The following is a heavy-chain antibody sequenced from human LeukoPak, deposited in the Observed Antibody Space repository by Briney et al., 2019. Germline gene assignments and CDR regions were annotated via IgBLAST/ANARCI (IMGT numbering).Heavy chain of an antibody. CDR3: ARDRVVGATVV. J-gene: IGHJ4*02. V-gene: IGHV4-38-2*02. Sequence: SETLSLTCTVSGYSISSGYYWGWIRQPPGKGLEWIGSIYHSGSTYYNPSLKSRVTISVDTSKNQFSLKLSSVTAADTAVYHCARDRVVGATVVWGQGTLVTVSS. CDR1: GYSISSGYY. CDR2: IYHSGST. D-gene: IGHD1-26*01.